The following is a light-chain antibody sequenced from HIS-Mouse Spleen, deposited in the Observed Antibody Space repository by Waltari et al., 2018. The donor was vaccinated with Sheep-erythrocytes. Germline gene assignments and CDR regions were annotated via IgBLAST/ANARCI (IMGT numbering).Light chain of an antibody. J-gene: IGLJ1*01. CDR2: EDS. Sequence: SYELTQPPSVPGSPGQPARLPCPGVALSNKYAYWYQPKSGQAPVLVIYEDSKRPSGIPERFSGSSSGTMATLTISGAQVEDEADYYCYSTDSSGNHYVFGTGTKVTVL. CDR3: YSTDSSGNHYV. CDR1: ALSNKY. V-gene: IGLV3-10*01.